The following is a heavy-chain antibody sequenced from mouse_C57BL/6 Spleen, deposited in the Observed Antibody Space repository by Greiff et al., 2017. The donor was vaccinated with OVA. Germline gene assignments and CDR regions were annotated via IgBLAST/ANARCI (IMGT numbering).Heavy chain of an antibody. J-gene: IGHJ2*01. Sequence: VQLQESGAELARPGASVKMSCKASGYTFTSYTMHWVKQRPGQGLEWIGYINPSSGYTKYNQKFKDKATLTADKSSSTAYMQLSSLTSEDSAVYYCARDYYGSSYGGYWGQGTTLTVSS. CDR3: ARDYYGSSYGGY. CDR2: INPSSGYT. D-gene: IGHD1-1*01. V-gene: IGHV1-4*01. CDR1: GYTFTSYT.